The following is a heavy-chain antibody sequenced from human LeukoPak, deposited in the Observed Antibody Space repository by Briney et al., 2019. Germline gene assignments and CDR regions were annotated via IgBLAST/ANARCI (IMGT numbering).Heavy chain of an antibody. V-gene: IGHV4-59*01. D-gene: IGHD6-6*01. CDR1: GGSISSYY. CDR3: ARGGSSSSDSNFDY. J-gene: IGHJ4*02. CDR2: IYHSGST. Sequence: PSETLSLTCIVSGGSISSYYWSWIRQPPGKGLEWIGYIYHSGSTNYNPSLKSRVTISIDTSKNQFSLKLSSVTAADTAVYYCARGGSSSSDSNFDYWGQGTLVTVSS.